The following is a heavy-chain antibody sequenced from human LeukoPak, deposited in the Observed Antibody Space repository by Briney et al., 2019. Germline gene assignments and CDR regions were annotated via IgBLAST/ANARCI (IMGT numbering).Heavy chain of an antibody. CDR3: TRLAATGTGAFDI. CDR1: GFTFSDST. CDR2: IRNKTYSYAT. Sequence: GGSLRLSCAASGFTFSDSTIHWVRQASAKGLEWVGRIRNKTYSYATAYGASLKGRFTISRDDSRNTAYLQMNSLKTEDTALYFCTRLAATGTGAFDIWGQGTMVTVSS. D-gene: IGHD6-13*01. V-gene: IGHV3-73*01. J-gene: IGHJ3*02.